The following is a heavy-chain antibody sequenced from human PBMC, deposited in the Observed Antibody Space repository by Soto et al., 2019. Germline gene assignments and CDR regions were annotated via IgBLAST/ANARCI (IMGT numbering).Heavy chain of an antibody. CDR2: MHHTVKT. Sequence: QVQLQESGPGLVTPSGTLSLTCTVSGDSITSGHWWSWVRQPPGKGLEWIGEMHHTVKTNDNPSLKSRVTISIDKSKNHFSLRLFSVTAADTAIYYCARHYDDRRNNAFDIWGQGTMVTVSS. CDR3: ARHYDDRRNNAFDI. V-gene: IGHV4-4*02. J-gene: IGHJ3*02. D-gene: IGHD3-16*01. CDR1: GDSITSGHW.